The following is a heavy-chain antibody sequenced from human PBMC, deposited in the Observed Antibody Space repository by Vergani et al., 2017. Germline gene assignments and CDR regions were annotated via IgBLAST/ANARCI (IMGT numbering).Heavy chain of an antibody. Sequence: EVQLEESGAGLVLPGRSLRLSCVASGFTSAGYAMHWVRQAPGKGLEWVSGISWNSNSIGYADSVKGRFTISRDNAKNSLYLQMNSLRAEDTALYYCAKDLGTSSGGGWFDPWGQGTLVTVSS. D-gene: IGHD6-6*01. CDR2: ISWNSNSI. CDR1: GFTSAGYA. J-gene: IGHJ5*02. CDR3: AKDLGTSSGGGWFDP. V-gene: IGHV3-9*02.